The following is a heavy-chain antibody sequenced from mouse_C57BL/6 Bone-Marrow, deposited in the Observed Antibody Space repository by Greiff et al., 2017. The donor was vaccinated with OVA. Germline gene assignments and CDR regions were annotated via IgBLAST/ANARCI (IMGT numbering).Heavy chain of an antibody. CDR3: ARGFITTVVATPYFDY. D-gene: IGHD1-1*01. CDR1: GYTFTSYW. CDR2: IDPSDSYT. J-gene: IGHJ2*01. V-gene: IGHV1-59*01. Sequence: QVQLQQPGAELVRPGTSVKLSCKASGYTFTSYWMHWVKQRPGQGLEWIGVIDPSDSYTNYNQKFKGKATLTVDTSSSTAYMQLSSLTSEDSAVYYWARGFITTVVATPYFDYWGKGTTLTVSS.